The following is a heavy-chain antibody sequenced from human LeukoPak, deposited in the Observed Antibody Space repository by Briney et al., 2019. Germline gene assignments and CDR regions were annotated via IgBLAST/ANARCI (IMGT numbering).Heavy chain of an antibody. J-gene: IGHJ4*02. V-gene: IGHV5-51*01. CDR3: ARLITGLWYFDY. Sequence: GESLKISCQGFGYSFTTYWIGWVRQMPGKGLEWMGIIYPGDSDTTYSPSFQGQVTISADKSISTAYLQWNSLKASDTAMYYCARLITGLWYFDYWGQGTLVTVSS. D-gene: IGHD1-20*01. CDR2: IYPGDSDT. CDR1: GYSFTTYW.